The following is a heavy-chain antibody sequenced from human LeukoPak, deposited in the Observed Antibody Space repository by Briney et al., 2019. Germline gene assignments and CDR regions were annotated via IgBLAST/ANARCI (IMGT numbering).Heavy chain of an antibody. D-gene: IGHD3-9*01. CDR2: IYYSGST. CDR3: ARVVRYFDFDAFDI. V-gene: IGHV4-61*08. CDR1: GGSISSGGYY. Sequence: SETLSLTCTVSGGSISSGGYYWSWIRQPPGKRLEWIGYIYYSGSTNYNPSLKSRVTISVDTSKNQFSLKLSSVTAADTAVYYCARVVRYFDFDAFDIWGQGTMVTDSS. J-gene: IGHJ3*02.